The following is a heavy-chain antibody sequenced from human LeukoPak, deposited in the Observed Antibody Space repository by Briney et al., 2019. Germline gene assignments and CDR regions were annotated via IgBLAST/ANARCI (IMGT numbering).Heavy chain of an antibody. Sequence: GGSLRLSCAASGFTFSSYGMNWVRQAPGKGLEWVSYISSSGSTIYYADSVKGRFTISRDNAKNSLYLQMNSLRAEDTAVYYCARLGWELIDYWGQGTLVTVSS. D-gene: IGHD1-26*01. V-gene: IGHV3-48*03. J-gene: IGHJ4*02. CDR2: ISSSGSTI. CDR1: GFTFSSYG. CDR3: ARLGWELIDY.